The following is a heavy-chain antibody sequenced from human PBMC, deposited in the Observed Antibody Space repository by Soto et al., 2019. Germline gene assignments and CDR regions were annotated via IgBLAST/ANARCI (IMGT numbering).Heavy chain of an antibody. CDR3: TRAPAYQTTVTTPGYYYYGMDV. D-gene: IGHD4-17*01. J-gene: IGHJ6*02. CDR1: GFTFVDFA. Sequence: TGGLLRLSCTASGFTFVDFAMSWFRQAPGKGLEWVGFIRSKAYGGTTEYAASVKGRFTISRDDSKSIAYLQMNSLKTEDTAVYYCTRAPAYQTTVTTPGYYYYGMDVWGQGTTVTVSS. V-gene: IGHV3-49*03. CDR2: IRSKAYGGTT.